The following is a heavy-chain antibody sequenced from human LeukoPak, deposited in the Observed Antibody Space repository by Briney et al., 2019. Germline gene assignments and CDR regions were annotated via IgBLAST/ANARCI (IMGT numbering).Heavy chain of an antibody. J-gene: IGHJ4*02. CDR2: ISWNSGSI. CDR1: GFTFDDYA. V-gene: IGHV3-9*01. Sequence: GRSLRLSCAASGFTFDDYAMHWVRQAPGKGLEWVSGISWNSGSIGYADSVKGRFTISRDNAKNSLYLQMNSLRAEDTALYYCAKDIGYDILTNFDYWGQGTLVTVSS. D-gene: IGHD3-9*01. CDR3: AKDIGYDILTNFDY.